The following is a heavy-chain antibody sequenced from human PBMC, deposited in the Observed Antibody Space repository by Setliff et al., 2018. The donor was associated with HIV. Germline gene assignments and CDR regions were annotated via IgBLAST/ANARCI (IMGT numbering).Heavy chain of an antibody. CDR2: IDNTDKT. Sequence: PGGSLRLSCAASGFSFSTNAMGWVRQAPGKGLEWVSGIDNTDKTLYADSVKGRLTISRDNAKNSLYLQMNSLRAEDTALYYCAKELAASGLGYFDSWGRGILVTVSS. CDR3: AKELAASGLGYFDS. CDR1: GFSFSTNA. J-gene: IGHJ4*02. D-gene: IGHD3-22*01. V-gene: IGHV3-23*01.